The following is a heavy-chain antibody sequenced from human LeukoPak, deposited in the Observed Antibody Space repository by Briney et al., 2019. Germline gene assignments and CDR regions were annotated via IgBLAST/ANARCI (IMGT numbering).Heavy chain of an antibody. CDR3: ARLPQFDP. Sequence: SETLSLTCTVSGGSISSSSYYWGWLRQPPGKGLEWIGSIYYSGSTYYNPSLKSRVTISVDTSKNQFSLKLSSVTAADTAVYYCARLPQFDPWGQGTLVTVSS. CDR1: GGSISSSSYY. V-gene: IGHV4-39*01. CDR2: IYYSGST. J-gene: IGHJ5*02.